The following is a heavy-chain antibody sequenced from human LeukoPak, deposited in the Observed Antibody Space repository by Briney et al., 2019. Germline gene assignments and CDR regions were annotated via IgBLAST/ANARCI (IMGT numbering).Heavy chain of an antibody. CDR3: ARSDGYYDSSGPTYDAFDI. D-gene: IGHD3-22*01. J-gene: IGHJ3*02. CDR2: IYYSGST. V-gene: IGHV4-59*08. Sequence: PSETLSLTCTVSGGSISSYYWSWIRQPPGKGLEWIGYIYYSGSTNYNPSLKSRVTISVDTSKNQFSLKLSSVTAADTAVYYCARSDGYYDSSGPTYDAFDIWGQGTMVTVSS. CDR1: GGSISSYY.